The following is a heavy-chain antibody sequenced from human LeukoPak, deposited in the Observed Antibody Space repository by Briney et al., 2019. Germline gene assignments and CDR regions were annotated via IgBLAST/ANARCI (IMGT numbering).Heavy chain of an antibody. CDR1: GFTFSSYA. CDR3: AKADGSVYDRPFDY. Sequence: LSGGSLRLSCAASGFTFSSYAMNWVRQAPGKGLEWVSAISGSGGSTYNADSVKGRFTISRDTSKNTLYLQMNTLRAEDTAVYYCAKADGSVYDRPFDYWGQGTLVTVSS. J-gene: IGHJ4*02. D-gene: IGHD5/OR15-5a*01. CDR2: ISGSGGST. V-gene: IGHV3-23*01.